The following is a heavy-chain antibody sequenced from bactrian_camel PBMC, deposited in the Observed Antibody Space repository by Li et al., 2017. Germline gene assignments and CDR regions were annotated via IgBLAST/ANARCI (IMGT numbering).Heavy chain of an antibody. V-gene: IGHV3S1*01. CDR3: ARVRGVVAVGFVDY. Sequence: QVQLVESGGDSVQAGGSLRIFCATSGFTVEGHCVAWFRQAPGKEREGVAALYAGFGTTYYGDSVKGRFTISQDDAKNTVYLQMNSLKPDDTAVYSCARVRGVVAVGFVDYWGQGTQVTV. D-gene: IGHD6*01. CDR1: GFTVEGHC. CDR2: LYAGFGTT. J-gene: IGHJ4*01.